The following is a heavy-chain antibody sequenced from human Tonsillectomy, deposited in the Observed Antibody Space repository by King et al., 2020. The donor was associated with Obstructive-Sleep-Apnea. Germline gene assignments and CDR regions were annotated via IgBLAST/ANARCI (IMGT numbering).Heavy chain of an antibody. Sequence: QLQESGPGLVKPSGTLSLTCAVSVGSISSSNWWSWVRQPPGKGLEWIGEIYHSGSTNYNPSLKIRVTISVDKSKNQFSLKLSSVTAADTAVYYCASYRGSGMGFLEMDYWGQGTLVTVSS. CDR3: ASYRGSGMGFLEMDY. CDR1: VGSISSSNW. V-gene: IGHV4-4*02. CDR2: IYHSGST. J-gene: IGHJ4*02. D-gene: IGHD3-10*01.